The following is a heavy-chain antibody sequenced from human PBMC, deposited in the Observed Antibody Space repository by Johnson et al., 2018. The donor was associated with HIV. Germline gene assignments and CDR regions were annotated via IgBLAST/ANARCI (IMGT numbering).Heavy chain of an antibody. CDR1: GFTFSSYA. CDR3: ARDEITMIVVAGDAFDI. Sequence: VQLVESGGGVVQPGGSLRLSCAASGFTFSSYAMSWVRQAPGKGLEWVSALSGTGDSTYYADSVKGRFTISRDNSKNTLYLQMNSLRAEDTAVYYCARDEITMIVVAGDAFDIWGQGTMVTLSS. D-gene: IGHD3-22*01. CDR2: LSGTGDST. V-gene: IGHV3-23*04. J-gene: IGHJ3*02.